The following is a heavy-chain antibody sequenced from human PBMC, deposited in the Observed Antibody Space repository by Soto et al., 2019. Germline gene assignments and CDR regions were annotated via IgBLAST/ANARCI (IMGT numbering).Heavy chain of an antibody. CDR3: ARDKVYYGSGSPRYYGMDI. V-gene: IGHV1-69*01. CDR2: IIPIFGTA. Sequence: QVQLVQSGAEVKKPGSSVKVSCKASGGTFSSYAISWVRQAPGQGLEWMGGIIPIFGTANYAQKFQGRVTITADESTSTAYMELSSLRSEDTAVYYCARDKVYYGSGSPRYYGMDIWGQATTVTVSS. J-gene: IGHJ6*02. D-gene: IGHD3-10*01. CDR1: GGTFSSYA.